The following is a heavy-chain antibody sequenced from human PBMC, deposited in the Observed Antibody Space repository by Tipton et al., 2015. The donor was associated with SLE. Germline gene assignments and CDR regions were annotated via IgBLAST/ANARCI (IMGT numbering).Heavy chain of an antibody. CDR3: ARAGSSGWYGY. Sequence: TLSLTCAVSGYPIGSTYYWDWIRQPPGKGLEWIGSVYQTTSIYYTSSPKSRVTITMDASKNQFSLKLSSVTAADTAVYYCARAGSSGWYGYWGQGTLVTVSS. V-gene: IGHV4-38-2*01. J-gene: IGHJ4*02. D-gene: IGHD6-19*01. CDR1: GYPIGSTYY. CDR2: VYQTTSI.